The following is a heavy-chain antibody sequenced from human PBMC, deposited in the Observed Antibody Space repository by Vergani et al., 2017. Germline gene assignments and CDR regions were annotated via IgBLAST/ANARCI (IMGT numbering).Heavy chain of an antibody. CDR3: VRGFLEWPLYPYYYMDV. CDR1: GGSISSSSYY. V-gene: IGHV4-39*07. J-gene: IGHJ6*03. D-gene: IGHD3-3*01. Sequence: QLQLQESGPGLVKPSETLSLTCTVSGGSISSSSYYWGWIRQPPGKGLEWIGSIYYSGSTYYNPSLKSRVTISVDTSKNQFSLKLSSVTAADTAVYYCVRGFLEWPLYPYYYMDVWGKGTTVTVSS. CDR2: IYYSGST.